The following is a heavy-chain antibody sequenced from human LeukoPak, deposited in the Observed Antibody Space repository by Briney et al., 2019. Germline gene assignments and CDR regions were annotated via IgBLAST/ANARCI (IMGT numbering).Heavy chain of an antibody. CDR1: GYSISSGYY. J-gene: IGHJ6*03. CDR3: ARDSALRGGLYMDV. D-gene: IGHD2-15*01. CDR2: IYHSGST. V-gene: IGHV4-38-2*02. Sequence: PSETLSLTCTVSGYSISSGYYWGWIRQPPGKGLEWIGSIYHSGSTYYNPSLKSRVTISVDTSKNQFSLKLSSVTAADTAVYYCARDSALRGGLYMDVWGKGTTVTVSS.